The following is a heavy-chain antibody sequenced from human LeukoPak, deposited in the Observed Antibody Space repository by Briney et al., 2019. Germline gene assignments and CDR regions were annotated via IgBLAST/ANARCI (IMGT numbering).Heavy chain of an antibody. V-gene: IGHV4-34*01. CDR1: GGSFSGYY. Sequence: SETLSLTCAVYGGSFSGYYWSWIRQPPGKGLKWIGEINHSGSTNYNPSLKSRVTISVDTSKNQFSLKLSSVTAADTAVYYCAREAYCGGDCYSGSSYWGQGTLVTVSS. J-gene: IGHJ4*02. CDR2: INHSGST. D-gene: IGHD2-21*02. CDR3: AREAYCGGDCYSGSSY.